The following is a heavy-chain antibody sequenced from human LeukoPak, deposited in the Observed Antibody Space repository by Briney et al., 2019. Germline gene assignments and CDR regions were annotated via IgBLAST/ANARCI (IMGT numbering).Heavy chain of an antibody. J-gene: IGHJ4*02. CDR2: INSNSGGT. CDR3: ARDWNYYGSGRELDY. Sequence: ASVKVSCKASGYTFTGYYMHWVRQAPGQGLEWMGGINSNSGGTNYAQKFQGRVTMTRDTSISTAYMELSRLRSDDTAVYYCARDWNYYGSGRELDYWGQGTLVTVSS. V-gene: IGHV1-2*02. CDR1: GYTFTGYY. D-gene: IGHD3-10*01.